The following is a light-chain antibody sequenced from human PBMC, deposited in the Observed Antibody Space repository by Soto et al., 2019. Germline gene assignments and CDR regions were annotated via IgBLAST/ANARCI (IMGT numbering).Light chain of an antibody. Sequence: VELAQSPTSLSVSVGDRVTITCQTSQDINTCLNWYQQKPGKAPKLLIFDASSLKSGFPSRFSGSGSGIEFTLTICSLQPDDFSTYYCQQYDRDSWTFGEGTKV. V-gene: IGKV1-5*01. CDR2: DAS. J-gene: IGKJ1*01. CDR3: QQYDRDSWT. CDR1: QDINTC.